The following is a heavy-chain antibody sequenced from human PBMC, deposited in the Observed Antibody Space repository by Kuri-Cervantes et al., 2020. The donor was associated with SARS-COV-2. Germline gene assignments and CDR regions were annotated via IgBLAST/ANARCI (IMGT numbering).Heavy chain of an antibody. Sequence: GESLKISCAASGFTFSSYAMSWVRQAPGKGLEWVSAISGSGGSTYYADSVKGRFTISRDNSKNTLYLQMNSLRAEDTAVYYCAREWVLRFLEWSHNSPYYYYYMDVWGKGTTVTVSS. CDR2: ISGSGGST. V-gene: IGHV3-23*01. CDR3: AREWVLRFLEWSHNSPYYYYYMDV. J-gene: IGHJ6*03. D-gene: IGHD3-3*01. CDR1: GFTFSSYA.